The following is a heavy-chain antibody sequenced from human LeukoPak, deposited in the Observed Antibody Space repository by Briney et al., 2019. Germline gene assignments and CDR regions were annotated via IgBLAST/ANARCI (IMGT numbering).Heavy chain of an antibody. V-gene: IGHV4-59*01. CDR1: GGSISTYY. CDR2: IYYSGST. J-gene: IGHJ3*02. Sequence: SETLSLTCTGSGGSISTYYWSWIRQSPWKGLEWMGYIYYSGSTNYNPSLKSRVTISVDTSKNQSSLKLTSVTAADTAVYYCARRRGGQFDWLLYVGEAFDIWGQGTMVTVSS. D-gene: IGHD3-9*01. CDR3: ARRRGGQFDWLLYVGEAFDI.